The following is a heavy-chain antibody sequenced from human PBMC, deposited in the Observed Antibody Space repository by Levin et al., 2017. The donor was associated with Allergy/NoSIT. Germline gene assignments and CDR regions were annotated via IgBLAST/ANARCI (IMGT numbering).Heavy chain of an antibody. Sequence: SETLSLTCAVYGGSFSGYYWSWIRQPPGKGLEWIGEINHSGSTNYNPSLKSRVTISVDTSKNQFSLKLSSVTAADTAVYYCARREVGTPTITAQPRDFDYWGQGTLVTVSS. J-gene: IGHJ4*02. D-gene: IGHD3-10*01. CDR2: INHSGST. CDR3: ARREVGTPTITAQPRDFDY. CDR1: GGSFSGYY. V-gene: IGHV4-34*01.